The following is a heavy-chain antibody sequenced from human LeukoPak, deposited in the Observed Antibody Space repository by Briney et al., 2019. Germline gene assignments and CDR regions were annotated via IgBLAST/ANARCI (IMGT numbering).Heavy chain of an antibody. Sequence: ASVKVSCKASGYTFSDYYMHWVRQAPGQGLEWMGWINPNSGGTNYAQKFQGRVTRTRDTSISTAYMELSSLRSDDTAVYYRARALRSSSWSWEFDPWGQGTLVTVSS. CDR1: GYTFSDYY. J-gene: IGHJ5*02. CDR2: INPNSGGT. CDR3: ARALRSSSWSWEFDP. V-gene: IGHV1-2*02. D-gene: IGHD6-13*01.